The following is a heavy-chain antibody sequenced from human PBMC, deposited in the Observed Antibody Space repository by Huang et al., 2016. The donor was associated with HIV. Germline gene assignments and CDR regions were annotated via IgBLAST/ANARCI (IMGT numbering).Heavy chain of an antibody. V-gene: IGHV1-69*13. D-gene: IGHD1-26*01. CDR2: ISPSSGRS. J-gene: IGHJ6*03. CDR3: AKVGSGSSYFYYYMDV. CDR1: GGTFSRHV. Sequence: QVQLVQSGAEVKKPGSSVNVSCKAFGGTFSRHVINGVRKDPGQGLEWMGGISPSSGRSDYAQKFEGRVAMTADESTRTVYMELKRLTYDDTAVYYCAKVGSGSSYFYYYMDVWGKGTSVTVSS.